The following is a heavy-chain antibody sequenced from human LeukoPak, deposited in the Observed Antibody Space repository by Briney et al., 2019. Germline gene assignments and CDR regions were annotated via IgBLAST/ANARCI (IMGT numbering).Heavy chain of an antibody. Sequence: GASVKVSCKASGYTFTGYYMHWVRQAPGQGLEWMGRINPNSGGTNYAQKFQGRVTMTRDTSISTAYMELSRLRSDDTAVYYCAKDDARGYYGMDVWGQGTTVTASS. CDR1: GYTFTGYY. J-gene: IGHJ6*02. CDR2: INPNSGGT. CDR3: AKDDARGYYGMDV. V-gene: IGHV1-2*06. D-gene: IGHD6-6*01.